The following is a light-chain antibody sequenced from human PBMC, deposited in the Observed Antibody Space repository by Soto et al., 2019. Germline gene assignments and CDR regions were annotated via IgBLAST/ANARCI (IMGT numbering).Light chain of an antibody. V-gene: IGKV1-5*03. J-gene: IGKJ1*01. Sequence: DIQMTQSPSTLSASVADSVTITCRASQGISNWLASYQQKPGKAPKFLIYKASNLESGVPSRFSGSGSGTEFTLTISSLQPDDFATYYCQQYNSHSWTFGQGTKVEIK. CDR1: QGISNW. CDR2: KAS. CDR3: QQYNSHSWT.